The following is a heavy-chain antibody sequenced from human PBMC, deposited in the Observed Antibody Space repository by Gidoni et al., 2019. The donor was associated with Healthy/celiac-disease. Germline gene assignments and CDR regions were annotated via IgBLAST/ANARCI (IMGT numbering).Heavy chain of an antibody. D-gene: IGHD2-15*01. CDR1: GYTFTGYY. V-gene: IGHV1-2*02. J-gene: IGHJ5*02. Sequence: QVQLVQSGAEVKKPGASVNVSCKASGYTFTGYYMHWVRQAPGQGLEWMGWINPNSGGTNYAQKFQGRVTMTRDTSISTAYMELSRLRSDDTAVYYCAREWRYCSGGSCHNWFDPWGQGTLVTVSS. CDR3: AREWRYCSGGSCHNWFDP. CDR2: INPNSGGT.